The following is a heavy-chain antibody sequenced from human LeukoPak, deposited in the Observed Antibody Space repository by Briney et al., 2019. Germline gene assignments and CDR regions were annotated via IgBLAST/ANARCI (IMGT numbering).Heavy chain of an antibody. J-gene: IGHJ4*02. D-gene: IGHD5-12*01. CDR2: INAGNGNT. CDR3: ARDPGYSGYGPFDY. CDR1: GYTFTSYA. V-gene: IGHV1-3*01. Sequence: ASVNVSCKASGYTFTSYAMHWVRQAPGQRLEWMGWINAGNGNTKYSQKFQGRVTITRDTSASTAYMELSSLRSEDTAVYYCARDPGYSGYGPFDYWGQGTLVTVSS.